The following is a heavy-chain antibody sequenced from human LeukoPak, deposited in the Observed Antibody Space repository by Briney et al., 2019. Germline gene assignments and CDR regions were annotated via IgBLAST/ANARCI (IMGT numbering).Heavy chain of an antibody. CDR3: ARLPHVVVPAANC. CDR1: GGSISSSSYY. CDR2: IYYSGST. J-gene: IGHJ4*02. Sequence: SSETLSLTCTVSGGSISSSSYYWGWLRQPPGKGLEWIGSIYYSGSTYYNPSLKSRVTISVDTSKNQFSLKLSSVTAADTAVYYCARLPHVVVPAANCWGQGTLVTVSS. D-gene: IGHD2-2*01. V-gene: IGHV4-39*01.